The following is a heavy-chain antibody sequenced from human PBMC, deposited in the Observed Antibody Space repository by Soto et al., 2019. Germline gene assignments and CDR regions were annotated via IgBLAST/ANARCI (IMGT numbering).Heavy chain of an antibody. D-gene: IGHD3-3*01. CDR3: ARGRSLDYDFWSGPSYGMDV. Sequence: QVQLVQSGAEVKKPGASVKVSCKASGYTFTSYDINWVRQATGQGLEWMGWMNPNSGNTGYAQKFQGRVTMTRNTSXXTXYXXLSSLRSEDTAVYYCARGRSLDYDFWSGPSYGMDVWGQGTTVTVSS. J-gene: IGHJ6*02. CDR1: GYTFTSYD. V-gene: IGHV1-8*01. CDR2: MNPNSGNT.